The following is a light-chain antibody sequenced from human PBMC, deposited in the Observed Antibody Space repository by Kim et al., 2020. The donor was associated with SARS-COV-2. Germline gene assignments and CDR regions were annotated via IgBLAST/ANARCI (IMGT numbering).Light chain of an antibody. Sequence: SPGEKVTLSCRAAQSVVSQLAWYHQRPGQAPRLLMHDVSNRATGVPPRFTGTGSGTDFSLIIDNLQSEDVGFYYCQEYNNWPPFCTFGQGTKLEI. CDR1: QSVVSQ. V-gene: IGKV3-15*01. CDR2: DVS. J-gene: IGKJ2*02. CDR3: QEYNNWPPFCT.